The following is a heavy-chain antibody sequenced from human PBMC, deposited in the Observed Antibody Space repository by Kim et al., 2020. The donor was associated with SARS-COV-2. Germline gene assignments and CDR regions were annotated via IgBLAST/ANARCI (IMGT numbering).Heavy chain of an antibody. Sequence: GGSLRLSCSASGFTFGSYAINWVRQAPGKGLEWVSGINWNSGSIGYADSVKGRFTISRDNSKNSLYLQMHSLRAEDTALYYCAKADRYKRRWFVYF. CDR2: INWNSGSI. D-gene: IGHD1-20*01. CDR1: GFTFGSYA. CDR3: AKADRYKRRWFVYF. V-gene: IGHV3-9*01. J-gene: IGHJ2*01.